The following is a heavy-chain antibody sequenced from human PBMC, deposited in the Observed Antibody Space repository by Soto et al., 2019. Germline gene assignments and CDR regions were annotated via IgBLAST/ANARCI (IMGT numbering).Heavy chain of an antibody. V-gene: IGHV4-34*01. J-gene: IGHJ5*02. Sequence: SETLSLTCAVYGGSFSGYYWSWIRQPPGKGLEWIGEINHSGSTNYNPSLKSRVTVSVDTSKNQFSLKLSSVTAADTAVYYCARGTLRNWFDPWGQGTLVTVSS. D-gene: IGHD3-3*01. CDR1: GGSFSGYY. CDR3: ARGTLRNWFDP. CDR2: INHSGST.